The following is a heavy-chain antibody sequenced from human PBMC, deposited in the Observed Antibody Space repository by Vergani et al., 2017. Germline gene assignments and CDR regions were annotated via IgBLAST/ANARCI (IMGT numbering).Heavy chain of an antibody. V-gene: IGHV4-39*01. D-gene: IGHD6-6*01. J-gene: IGHJ4*02. Sequence: QLQLQESGPGLVKPSETLSLTCTVSGGSISSSSYYWGWIRQPPGEGLEWIGGIYYSGTTYYNPSLKSRVTISVDTSKNQFSLKLSSVTAADTAVYYCARLLGSSSGGDYWGQGTLVTVSS. CDR2: IYYSGTT. CDR3: ARLLGSSSGGDY. CDR1: GGSISSSSYY.